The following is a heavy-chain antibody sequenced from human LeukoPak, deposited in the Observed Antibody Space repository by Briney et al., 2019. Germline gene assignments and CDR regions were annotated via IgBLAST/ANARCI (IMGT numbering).Heavy chain of an antibody. J-gene: IGHJ4*02. Sequence: ASVKVSCKVSGYTLTELSMHWVRQAPGKGLEWMGGFDPEDGETIYAQKFQGRVTMTTDTSTSTAYMELRSLRSDDTAVYYCARDGLGITMVRGVINFDYWGQGTLVTVSS. D-gene: IGHD3-10*01. V-gene: IGHV1-24*01. CDR3: ARDGLGITMVRGVINFDY. CDR1: GYTLTELS. CDR2: FDPEDGET.